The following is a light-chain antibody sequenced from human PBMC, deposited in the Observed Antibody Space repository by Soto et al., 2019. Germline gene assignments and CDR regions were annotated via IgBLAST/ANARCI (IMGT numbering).Light chain of an antibody. CDR1: RSNIGGGYD. Sequence: QSVLTQPPSVSGAPGQTITISCTGGRSNIGGGYDVHWYQQLPGTAPQLLVYGNINRPSRVPDRFSGSKSDTSASLAITGLQAEDEADYYCQSYDSSLSAWVFGGGTKLTVL. J-gene: IGLJ3*02. CDR3: QSYDSSLSAWV. CDR2: GNI. V-gene: IGLV1-40*01.